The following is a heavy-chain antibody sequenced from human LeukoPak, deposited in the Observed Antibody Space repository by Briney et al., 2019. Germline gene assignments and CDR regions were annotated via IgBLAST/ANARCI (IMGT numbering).Heavy chain of an antibody. V-gene: IGHV3-23*01. Sequence: GGSLRLSCAASGFTFGSYAMSWVRQAPGKGLEWVSAISANGASPWYADSVRGRSTISRDNSKNTVYLQMQSLRAEDTAVYFCARDRDYPRDQFDHWGQGTLVTVSS. CDR2: ISANGASP. CDR3: ARDRDYPRDQFDH. D-gene: IGHD4-17*01. CDR1: GFTFGSYA. J-gene: IGHJ4*02.